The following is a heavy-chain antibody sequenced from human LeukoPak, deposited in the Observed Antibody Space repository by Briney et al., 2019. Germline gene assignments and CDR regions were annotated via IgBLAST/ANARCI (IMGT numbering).Heavy chain of an antibody. J-gene: IGHJ4*02. CDR1: GYTITSYG. D-gene: IGHD6-13*01. CDR3: AKAHYSVAAAGMSDD. V-gene: IGHV1-18*01. CDR2: ISAYNGNT. Sequence: ASVKVSCKASGYTITSYGINWVRQAPGQGLEWMGWISAYNGNTNYAQKVQGRVTMTTDTSTSTAYMELRSLRSDDTAVYYCAKAHYSVAAAGMSDDWGQGTLVTVSS.